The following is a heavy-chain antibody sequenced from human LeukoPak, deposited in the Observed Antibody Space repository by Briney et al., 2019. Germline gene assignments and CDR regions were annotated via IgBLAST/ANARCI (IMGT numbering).Heavy chain of an antibody. CDR2: INHSGST. CDR1: GGSFSGYY. Sequence: PSETLSLTCAVYGGSFSGYYWSWIRQPPGKGLEWIGEINHSGSTNYNPSLKSRVTISVDTSKNQFSLKLSSVTAADTAVYYCARGRTLDPWGQGTLVAVSS. J-gene: IGHJ5*02. D-gene: IGHD1-14*01. V-gene: IGHV4-34*01. CDR3: ARGRTLDP.